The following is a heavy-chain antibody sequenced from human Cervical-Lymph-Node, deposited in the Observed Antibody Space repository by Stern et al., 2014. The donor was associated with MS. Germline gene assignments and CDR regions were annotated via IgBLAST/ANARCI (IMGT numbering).Heavy chain of an antibody. Sequence: VQLVQSGAEVEKPGASVKVSCKASGYIFTDYYLHWVRQAPGPGLELMGRINPNNGGTTYAQSFQGRVPLTRDPSITTAYMDLSRLTSDDTAVYYCTRALRIADRPSPGGHWFDPWGQGTLVIVSS. CDR2: INPNNGGT. V-gene: IGHV1-2*02. J-gene: IGHJ5*02. CDR1: GYIFTDYY. D-gene: IGHD6-6*01. CDR3: TRALRIADRPSPGGHWFDP.